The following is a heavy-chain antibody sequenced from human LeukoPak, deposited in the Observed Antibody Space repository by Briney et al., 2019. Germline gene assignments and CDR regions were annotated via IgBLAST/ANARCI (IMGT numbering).Heavy chain of an antibody. V-gene: IGHV3-23*01. CDR2: ISSSSSRI. D-gene: IGHD3-3*01. J-gene: IGHJ4*02. Sequence: GGSLRLSCAVSGFTFSSYSMSWVRQAPGKGLAWVSVISSSSSRIYYADSVKGRFTISRDNSKNTLYLQMNSLRAEDTAVYYCAKGSTIFGVVIIYFDYWGQGTLVTVSS. CDR3: AKGSTIFGVVIIYFDY. CDR1: GFTFSSYS.